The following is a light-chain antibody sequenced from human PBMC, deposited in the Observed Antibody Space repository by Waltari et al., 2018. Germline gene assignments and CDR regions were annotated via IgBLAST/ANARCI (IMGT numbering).Light chain of an antibody. CDR3: YSTDGSGNERV. CDR2: EDS. Sequence: SYQLTQPPSVSVSPGQTARITCSGDDLPRKYAHWYQQKAGQAPVLVMYEDSKRPPGIPGGFSGSGSGTMATLTISGAQAEDEADYYCYSTDGSGNERVFGGGTKLTV. CDR1: DLPRKY. V-gene: IGLV3-10*01. J-gene: IGLJ2*01.